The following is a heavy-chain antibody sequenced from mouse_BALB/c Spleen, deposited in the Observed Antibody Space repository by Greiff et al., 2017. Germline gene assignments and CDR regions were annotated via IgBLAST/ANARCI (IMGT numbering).Heavy chain of an antibody. Sequence: LQQPGSELVRPGASVKLSCKASGYTFTSYWMHWVKQRPGQGLEWIGNIYPGSGSTNYDEKFKSKATLTVDTSSSTAYMQLSSLTSEDSAVYYCTRDLTTAAYWYFDVWGAGTTVTVSS. V-gene: IGHV1S22*01. J-gene: IGHJ1*01. CDR1: GYTFTSYW. CDR3: TRDLTTAAYWYFDV. D-gene: IGHD1-2*01. CDR2: IYPGSGST.